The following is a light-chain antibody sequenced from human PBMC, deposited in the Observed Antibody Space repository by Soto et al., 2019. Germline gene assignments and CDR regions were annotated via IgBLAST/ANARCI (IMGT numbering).Light chain of an antibody. J-gene: IGKJ2*01. CDR3: QQYYGAPPYT. Sequence: DIVMTQSPDSLAVSLGERATVNCKSSQSVFYSSNNRNYLAWYQQKPGQPPKLLISWASTRESGVPDRFSGSVSGTDFTLTISSLQAEDVALYYCQQYYGAPPYTFGQGTKLEIK. CDR1: QSVFYSSNNRNY. V-gene: IGKV4-1*01. CDR2: WAS.